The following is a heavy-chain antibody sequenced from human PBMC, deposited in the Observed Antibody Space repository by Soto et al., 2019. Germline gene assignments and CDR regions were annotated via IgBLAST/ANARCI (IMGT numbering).Heavy chain of an antibody. Sequence: PWELHKTSCKSSGYSFTSYWISWVRQMPGKGLEWMGMIDTSSTYTNYSPSFQGHVTISAAKSNSTAYLQWSSLKASDTAMYYCARSPGEGGLELEWDYWGQGTLVTVSS. J-gene: IGHJ4*02. CDR3: ARSPGEGGLELEWDY. CDR1: GYSFTSYW. CDR2: IDTSSTYT. V-gene: IGHV5-10-1*01. D-gene: IGHD1-26*01.